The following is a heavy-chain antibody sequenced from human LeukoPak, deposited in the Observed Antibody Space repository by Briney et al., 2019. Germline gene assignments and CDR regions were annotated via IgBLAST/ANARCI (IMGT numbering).Heavy chain of an antibody. J-gene: IGHJ4*02. CDR1: GFIFTDYD. CDR3: VRTNGGTYYDY. V-gene: IGHV3-13*01. Sequence: GGSLRLSCAASGFIFTDYDLHWVRQPPGKGLEWVSVFGVAGDTYYADSVKGRFTISRDVAKNSLYLQMNNLRAGDTAVYYCVRTNGGTYYDYWGQGTLVTVSS. CDR2: FGVAGDT. D-gene: IGHD1-26*01.